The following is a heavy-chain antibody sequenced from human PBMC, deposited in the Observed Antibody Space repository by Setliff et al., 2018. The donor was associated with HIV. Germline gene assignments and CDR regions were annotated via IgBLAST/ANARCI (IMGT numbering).Heavy chain of an antibody. CDR2: IYYSGST. J-gene: IGHJ4*02. CDR3: ARFARDPTD. V-gene: IGHV4-39*07. CDR1: GASISSTSYY. Sequence: SETLSLTCAVSGASISSTSYYWGWVRQPPGKGLEWIGSIYYSGSTYYNPSLKSRLSMSLDASTSQFSLRLNSLTAADTAMYYCARFARDPTDWGRGILVTVSS.